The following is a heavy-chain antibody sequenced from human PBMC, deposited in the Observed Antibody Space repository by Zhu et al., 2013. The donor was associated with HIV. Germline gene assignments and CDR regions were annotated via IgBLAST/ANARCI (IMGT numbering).Heavy chain of an antibody. V-gene: IGHV1-8*01. J-gene: IGHJ6*03. D-gene: IGHD3-9*01. CDR3: AASLKYDILTSTYYHYTDI. CDR2: MNPNSGNR. Sequence: QVQLVQSGSEVKKAGASVKVSCKSSGYTFGSYEINWLRQATGQGPEWIGWMNPNSGNRDYAQKFQGRVTITMTSSISTVYMELSSLRSEDSAVYFCAASLKYDILTSTYYHYTDIWGKGTTVIVSS. CDR1: GYTFGSYE.